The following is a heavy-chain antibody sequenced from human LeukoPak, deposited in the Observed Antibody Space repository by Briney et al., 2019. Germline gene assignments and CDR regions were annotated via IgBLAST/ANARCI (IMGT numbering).Heavy chain of an antibody. CDR2: ISYDGSNK. V-gene: IGHV3-30*18. J-gene: IGHJ4*02. CDR3: AKDPSLYSSSLGDC. CDR1: GFTFNNYG. Sequence: PGGSLRLSCAASGFTFNNYGMHWVRQAPGKGLEWVAVISYDGSNKYYADSVKGRFTLSRDNSKNTLYLQMNSLRAEDTAMYYCAKDPSLYSSSLGDCWGQGTLVTVSS. D-gene: IGHD6-13*01.